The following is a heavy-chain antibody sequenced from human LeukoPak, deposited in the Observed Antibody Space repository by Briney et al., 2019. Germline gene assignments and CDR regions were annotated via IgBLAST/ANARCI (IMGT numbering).Heavy chain of an antibody. CDR1: EFSSSSYA. V-gene: IGHV3-23*01. Sequence: GGSLRLSCAASEFSSSSYAMSWVRQAPGKGLEWVSAIINSGGTTYYAESVKGRFTISRDNSKNTLYLQMNSLRAEDTAVYYCASTSCGGDCYSDYWGQGTLVTVSS. J-gene: IGHJ4*02. CDR2: IINSGGTT. CDR3: ASTSCGGDCYSDY. D-gene: IGHD2-21*02.